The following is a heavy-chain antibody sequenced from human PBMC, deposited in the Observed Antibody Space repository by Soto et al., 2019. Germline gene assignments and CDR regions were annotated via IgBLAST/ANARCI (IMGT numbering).Heavy chain of an antibody. V-gene: IGHV3-74*03. CDR2: VNNDGTDT. Sequence: EVQLVESGGGLVQPGGSLRLSCAASGFTFSNYWMYWFRQAPGKGLVWVSRVNNDGTDTTHADSVKGRFTISRHNAENTLYLQMNSLRAEDTAVYYCARGGLQHALDVWGQGSTVTVSS. CDR3: ARGGLQHALDV. CDR1: GFTFSNYW. D-gene: IGHD6-13*01. J-gene: IGHJ6*02.